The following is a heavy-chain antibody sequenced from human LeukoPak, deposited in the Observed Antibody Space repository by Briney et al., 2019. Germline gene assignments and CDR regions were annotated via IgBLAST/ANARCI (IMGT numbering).Heavy chain of an antibody. V-gene: IGHV3-11*01. J-gene: IGHJ6*02. CDR2: ISRSGDSL. D-gene: IGHD3-9*01. CDR1: GFPFRDYY. CDR3: AREVVIFPDYYYYGMDV. Sequence: SGGSLRLSCAASGFPFRDYYMTWIRQAPGKGLEWISYISRSGDSLYYADSVEGRFTISRDNAKNSLFLQMNSLRADDTAVYYCAREVVIFPDYYYYGMDVWGQGTTVTVSS.